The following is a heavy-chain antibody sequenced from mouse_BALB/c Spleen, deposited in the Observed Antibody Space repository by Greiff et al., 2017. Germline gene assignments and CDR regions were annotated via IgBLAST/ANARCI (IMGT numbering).Heavy chain of an antibody. V-gene: IGHV1-54*01. Sequence: QVQLQQSGAELVRPGTSVKVSCKASGYAFTNYLIEWVKQRPGQGLEWIGVINPGSGGTNYNEKFKGKATLTADKSSSTAYMQLSSLTSDDSAVYFCTTYYGNYGAWFAYWGQGTLVTVSA. CDR1: GYAFTNYL. D-gene: IGHD2-10*01. CDR3: TTYYGNYGAWFAY. CDR2: INPGSGGT. J-gene: IGHJ3*01.